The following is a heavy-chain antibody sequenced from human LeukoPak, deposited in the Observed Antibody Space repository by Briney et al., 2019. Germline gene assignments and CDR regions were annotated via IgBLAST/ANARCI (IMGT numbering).Heavy chain of an antibody. CDR2: INHSGST. V-gene: IGHV4-34*01. CDR3: ARRGVYDINY. D-gene: IGHD5/OR15-5a*01. Sequence: SETLSLTCAVYGGSFSGYYWSWIRQPPGKGLEWIGEINHSGSTNYNPSLKSRVTISVDTSKNQFSLKLSPVTAADTAVYYCARRGVYDINYWGQGTLVTVSS. CDR1: GGSFSGYY. J-gene: IGHJ4*02.